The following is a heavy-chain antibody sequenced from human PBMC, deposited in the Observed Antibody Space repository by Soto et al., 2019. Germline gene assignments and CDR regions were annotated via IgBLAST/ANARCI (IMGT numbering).Heavy chain of an antibody. CDR3: ARDHAGQLLTYYYYYGMDV. CDR1: GYTFTSYE. J-gene: IGHJ6*02. CDR2: MNPNSGNT. Sequence: QVQLVQSGAEVKKPGASVKVSRKASGYTFTSYEINWVRQATGQGLEWMGWMNPNSGNTGDAQKFQGRVTMTRNTSISTAYMELSSLRSEDTAVYYCARDHAGQLLTYYYYYGMDVWGQGTTVTVSS. V-gene: IGHV1-8*01. D-gene: IGHD2-2*01.